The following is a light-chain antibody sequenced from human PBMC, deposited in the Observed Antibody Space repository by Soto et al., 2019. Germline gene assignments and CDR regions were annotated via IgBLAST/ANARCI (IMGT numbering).Light chain of an antibody. CDR1: QSVTSTY. Sequence: EIVLTQSPGTLSLSPGERATLSCRASQSVTSTYFGWYQQKPGQAPRLLIYGASKRQSGVPDRFSGGGSGTDFTLTITSLQPEDFAVYYCHQSSGSVTFGGGAKVYIK. CDR3: HQSSGSVT. J-gene: IGKJ4*01. V-gene: IGKV3-20*01. CDR2: GAS.